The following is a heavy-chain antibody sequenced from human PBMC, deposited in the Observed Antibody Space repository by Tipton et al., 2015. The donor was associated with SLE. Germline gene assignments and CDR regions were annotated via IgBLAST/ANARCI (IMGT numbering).Heavy chain of an antibody. V-gene: IGHV3-66*01. D-gene: IGHD6-19*01. Sequence: SLRLSCAASGFSVNNNYMSWVRQAPGKGLEWVSVIYSDGTTYYADSVKGRFTISRDTSKNTVYLQMNSLRAEDAAVYYCIRDLAGREDYWGQGTLVTVSS. CDR2: IYSDGTT. CDR3: IRDLAGREDY. J-gene: IGHJ4*02. CDR1: GFSVNNNY.